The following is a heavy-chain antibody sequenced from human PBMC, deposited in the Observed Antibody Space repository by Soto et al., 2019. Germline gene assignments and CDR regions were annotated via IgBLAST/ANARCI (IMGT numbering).Heavy chain of an antibody. Sequence: GGSLRLSCEASIFTFSSYWMTWVRQAPGKGLEWVAVIRFVGSNIHYADSVKGRFTISRDNSKNTLYLQLDSLRAEDTAVYYCANLYYYDSSGYKSPSPGYFDYWGQGTLVTVSS. V-gene: IGHV3-33*08. CDR3: ANLYYYDSSGYKSPSPGYFDY. D-gene: IGHD3-22*01. J-gene: IGHJ4*02. CDR2: IRFVGSNI. CDR1: IFTFSSYW.